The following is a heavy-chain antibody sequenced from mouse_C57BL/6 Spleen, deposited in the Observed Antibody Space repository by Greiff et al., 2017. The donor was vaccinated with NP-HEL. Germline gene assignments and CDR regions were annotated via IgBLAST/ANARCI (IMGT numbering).Heavy chain of an antibody. CDR3: ARGEDYDYDGAWFAY. Sequence: QVQLQQPGAELVMPGASVKLSCKASGYTFTSYWMHWVKQRPGQGLEWIGEIDPSDSYTNYNQKLKGKSTLTVDKSSSTAYMQLSSLTSEDSAVYYCARGEDYDYDGAWFAYWGQGTLVTVSA. D-gene: IGHD2-4*01. CDR2: IDPSDSYT. CDR1: GYTFTSYW. J-gene: IGHJ3*01. V-gene: IGHV1-69*01.